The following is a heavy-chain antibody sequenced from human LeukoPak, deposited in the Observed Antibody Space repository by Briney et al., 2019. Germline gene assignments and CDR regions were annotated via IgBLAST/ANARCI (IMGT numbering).Heavy chain of an antibody. D-gene: IGHD4-17*01. Sequence: GGSLRLSCAASGFPFSSYAMSWVRQAPGKGLEWVSAVSYTGGMTYYADSVKGRFTISRDNSKDTLYLQMNGLRAEDTAVYYCAKDGRSDLGDHHEYFDYWGQGTLVTVSS. CDR2: VSYTGGMT. V-gene: IGHV3-23*01. J-gene: IGHJ4*02. CDR1: GFPFSSYA. CDR3: AKDGRSDLGDHHEYFDY.